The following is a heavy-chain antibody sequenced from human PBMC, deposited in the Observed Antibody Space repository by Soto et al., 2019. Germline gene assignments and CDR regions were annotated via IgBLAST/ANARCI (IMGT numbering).Heavy chain of an antibody. V-gene: IGHV3-43D*03. J-gene: IGHJ6*02. CDR2: ISWDGDST. CDR1: GFTFDDYA. Sequence: GGSLRLSCADSGFTFDDYAMHWVRQAPGKGLEWVSLISWDGDSTYYADSVKGRFTISRDNSKNSLYLQMNSLRAEDTALYYCAKDRGIGIAAAVYYYYGMDVWDQGTTVTVSS. CDR3: AKDRGIGIAAAVYYYYGMDV. D-gene: IGHD6-13*01.